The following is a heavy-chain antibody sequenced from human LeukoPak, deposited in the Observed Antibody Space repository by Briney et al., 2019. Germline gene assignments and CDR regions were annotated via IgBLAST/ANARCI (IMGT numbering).Heavy chain of an antibody. V-gene: IGHV1-18*01. D-gene: IGHD3-22*01. CDR2: ISAYNGNT. Sequence: SVKVSCKASGYTFTSYGISWVRQAPGQGLEWMGWISAYNGNTNYAQKLQGRVTMTTDTSTSTAYMELRSLRSDDTAVYYCAQTYYYDSSGYYYLGYWGQGTLVTVSS. J-gene: IGHJ4*02. CDR3: AQTYYYDSSGYYYLGY. CDR1: GYTFTSYG.